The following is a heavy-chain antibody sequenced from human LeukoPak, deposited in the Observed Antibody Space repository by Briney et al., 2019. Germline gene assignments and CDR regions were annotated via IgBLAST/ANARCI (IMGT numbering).Heavy chain of an antibody. V-gene: IGHV4-61*02. CDR1: GCSISSGSYY. CDR3: ARWDRGTGQFDY. CDR2: IYTSGST. J-gene: IGHJ4*02. D-gene: IGHD1-26*01. Sequence: SQTLSLTCTVSGCSISSGSYYWSWIRQPAGKGLEWIGRIYTSGSTNYNPSLKSRVTMSVDTSKNQFSLKLSSVTAADTAVYYCARWDRGTGQFDYWGQGTLVTVSS.